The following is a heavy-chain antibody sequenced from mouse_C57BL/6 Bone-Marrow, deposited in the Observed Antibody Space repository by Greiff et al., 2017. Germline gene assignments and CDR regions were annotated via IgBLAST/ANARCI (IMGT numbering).Heavy chain of an antibody. CDR3: TPYYYGSSYTY. CDR2: IDPETGGT. D-gene: IGHD1-1*01. J-gene: IGHJ3*01. V-gene: IGHV1-15*01. Sequence: QVHVKQSGAELVRPGASVTLSCKASGYTFTDYEMHWVKQTPVHGLEWIGAIDPETGGTAYNQKFKGQAILTADKSSSTAYMELRSLTSEDSAVYYCTPYYYGSSYTYWGQGTLVTVSA. CDR1: GYTFTDYE.